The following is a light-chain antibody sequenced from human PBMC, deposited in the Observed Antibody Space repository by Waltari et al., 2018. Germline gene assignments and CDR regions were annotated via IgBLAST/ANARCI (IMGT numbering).Light chain of an antibody. CDR1: KLGNKY. J-gene: IGLJ3*02. CDR3: QTWDSTIVV. V-gene: IGLV3-1*01. Sequence: SYELTQPPSVSVSQGQTASITCSGDKLGNKYVCWYQQKAGHSPVLFIYEDDKRPSGIPERFSGTHSGNTATLTIGGTHAMDVAAYYCQTWDSTIVVFDGETKLTVL. CDR2: EDD.